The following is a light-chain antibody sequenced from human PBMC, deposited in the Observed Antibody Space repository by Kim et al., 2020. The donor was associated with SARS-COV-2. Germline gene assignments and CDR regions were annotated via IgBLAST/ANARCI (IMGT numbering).Light chain of an antibody. Sequence: GRSCTISCTGTSSDVGGYNFGAWYQQHPGKAPKLMIYDVSNRPSGISNRFSGSKSGNTASLTISGLQAEDEADYYCSSYTSSSTRVFGGGTQLTVL. CDR1: SSDVGGYNF. J-gene: IGLJ3*02. CDR2: DVS. V-gene: IGLV2-14*04. CDR3: SSYTSSSTRV.